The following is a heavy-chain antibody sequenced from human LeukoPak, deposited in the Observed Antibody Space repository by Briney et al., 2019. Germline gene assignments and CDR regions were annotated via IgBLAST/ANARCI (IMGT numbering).Heavy chain of an antibody. Sequence: PGGSLRLSCAASGFTVSSNYMSWVRQAPGKGLEWVSVIYSGGSTYYADSVKGRFTISRDNSKNTLYLQMNSLRAEDTAVYYCASSYYDSSGYLGYWGQGTLVTVSS. J-gene: IGHJ4*02. CDR2: IYSGGST. CDR3: ASSYYDSSGYLGY. D-gene: IGHD3-22*01. CDR1: GFTVSSNY. V-gene: IGHV3-66*01.